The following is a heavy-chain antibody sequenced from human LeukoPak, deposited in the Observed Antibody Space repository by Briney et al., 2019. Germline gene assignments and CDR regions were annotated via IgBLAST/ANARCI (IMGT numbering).Heavy chain of an antibody. CDR3: ARHLSGVTGYTYGRGIDY. CDR2: IKKDGSEE. J-gene: IGHJ4*02. D-gene: IGHD5-18*01. V-gene: IGHV3-7*01. Sequence: PGGSLRLSCAASGFTFSSYWMSWVRQAPGKGLEWVANIKKDGSEEYSVDSVKGRFTISRDNAKKSLYLQMNSLRAEDMAVYYCARHLSGVTGYTYGRGIDYWGQGTLVTVSS. CDR1: GFTFSSYW.